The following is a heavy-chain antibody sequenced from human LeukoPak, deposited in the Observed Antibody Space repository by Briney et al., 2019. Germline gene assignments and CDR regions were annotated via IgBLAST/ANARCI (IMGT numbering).Heavy chain of an antibody. D-gene: IGHD1-20*01. V-gene: IGHV3-9*01. CDR3: AKGITGTRGDYYYYGMDV. J-gene: IGHJ6*02. CDR1: GFTFDDYA. Sequence: PGGSLRLSCAASGFTFDDYAVHWVRQAPGKGLEWVSGISWNSGSIGYADSVKGRFTISRDNAKNSLYLQMNSLRAEDTALYYCAKGITGTRGDYYYYGMDVWGQGTTVTVSS. CDR2: ISWNSGSI.